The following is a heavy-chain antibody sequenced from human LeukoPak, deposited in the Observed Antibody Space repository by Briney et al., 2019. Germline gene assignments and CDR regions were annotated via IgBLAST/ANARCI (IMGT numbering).Heavy chain of an antibody. CDR3: ASSIIRGGYYYYMDV. V-gene: IGHV5-51*01. Sequence: GESLKISCKGSGYSFTSYWIAWVRQMPGKGLEWMGIIYPGDSDTRYSPSFQVQVTISADKSISTAYLQWSSLKASDTAVYYCASSIIRGGYYYYMDVWGKGTTVTVSS. D-gene: IGHD3-10*01. CDR2: IYPGDSDT. CDR1: GYSFTSYW. J-gene: IGHJ6*03.